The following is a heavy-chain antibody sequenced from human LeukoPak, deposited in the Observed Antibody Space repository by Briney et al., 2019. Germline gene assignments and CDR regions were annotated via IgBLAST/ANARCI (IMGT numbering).Heavy chain of an antibody. CDR2: ISGSGGST. V-gene: IGHV3-23*01. Sequence: GGSLRLSCAASGFTISSYDMSWVRQAPGKGLEWVSVISGSGGSTYYADSVEGRFTVSRDNSKNTLYLQMNSLRAEDTAVFYCAKEIYGDPTGGRFQHWGQGTLVTVSS. J-gene: IGHJ1*01. D-gene: IGHD4-17*01. CDR3: AKEIYGDPTGGRFQH. CDR1: GFTISSYD.